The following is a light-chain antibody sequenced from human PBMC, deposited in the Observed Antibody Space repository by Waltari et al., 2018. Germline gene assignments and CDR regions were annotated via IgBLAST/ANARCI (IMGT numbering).Light chain of an antibody. CDR2: DVS. J-gene: IGLJ1*01. Sequence: QSALTQPASVSGSPGQSITISCTGTSSDVGGYNYVSWYQQHPGKAPKLMIYDVSKRPSGVSNRSYGAKAGNTASPTISGIQAADDADYYCSSYTSSSPYVFGTGTKVTVL. CDR1: SSDVGGYNY. CDR3: SSYTSSSPYV. V-gene: IGLV2-14*01.